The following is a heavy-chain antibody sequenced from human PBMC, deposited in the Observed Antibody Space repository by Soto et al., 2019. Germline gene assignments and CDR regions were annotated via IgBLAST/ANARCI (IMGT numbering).Heavy chain of an antibody. J-gene: IGHJ6*03. CDR2: IYSSGTT. Sequence: QVQLQESGPGLVKPSETLSLSCTASSGSISGYYWSWIRQPPGKGLEWIGSIYSSGTTYYNPSLKSRVTMSVDTPKIQFSLNLSSVTAADTAVYYCARQASYDFWDGRFYYNYYMDVWGKGTPVTVSS. CDR1: SGSISGYY. V-gene: IGHV4-59*08. D-gene: IGHD3-3*01. CDR3: ARQASYDFWDGRFYYNYYMDV.